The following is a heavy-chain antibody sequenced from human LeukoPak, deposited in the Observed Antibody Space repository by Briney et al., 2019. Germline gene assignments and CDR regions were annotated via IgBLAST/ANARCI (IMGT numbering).Heavy chain of an antibody. CDR2: ISYDGSKK. J-gene: IGHJ3*02. CDR3: AKGFSSGPWDACDI. Sequence: GRSLRLSCAASGFTFSSYAMHWVRQAPGKGLEWVAVISYDGSKKYYADSVKGRFTISRDSSKNMLYLQMNSLRVEDTAVYYCAKGFSSGPWDACDIWGQGTMVTVSS. D-gene: IGHD3-22*01. V-gene: IGHV3-30*04. CDR1: GFTFSSYA.